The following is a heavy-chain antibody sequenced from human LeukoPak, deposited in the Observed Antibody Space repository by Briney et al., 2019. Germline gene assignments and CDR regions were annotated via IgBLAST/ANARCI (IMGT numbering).Heavy chain of an antibody. D-gene: IGHD4-23*01. V-gene: IGHV3-21*01. J-gene: IGHJ4*02. CDR3: ARRERRWYYFDY. Sequence: GGSLRLSCAASGFTFSSYSMNWVRQAPGKGLEWVSSISSSSSYIHYADSVKGRFTISRDNAKNSLYLQMNSLRAEDTAVYYCARRERRWYYFDYWGQGALVTVSS. CDR2: ISSSSSYI. CDR1: GFTFSSYS.